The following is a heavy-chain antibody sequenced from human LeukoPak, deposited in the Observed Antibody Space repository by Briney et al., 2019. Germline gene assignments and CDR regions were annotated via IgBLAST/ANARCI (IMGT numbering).Heavy chain of an antibody. D-gene: IGHD6-13*01. J-gene: IGHJ4*02. Sequence: SETLSLTCTVSGGSISSYYWSWIRQPPGKGLEWIGYIYYSGSTNYNPSLKSRGTISVDTSKNQFSLKLSSVTAADTAVYYCATGYSSSWYYPSIDYWDQGTLVTVSS. CDR2: IYYSGST. V-gene: IGHV4-59*01. CDR1: GGSISSYY. CDR3: ATGYSSSWYYPSIDY.